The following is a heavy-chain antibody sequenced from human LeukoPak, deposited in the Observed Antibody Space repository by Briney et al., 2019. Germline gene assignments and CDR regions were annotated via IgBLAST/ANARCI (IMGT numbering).Heavy chain of an antibody. CDR1: GGSISSGSYY. CDR2: IYTSGST. Sequence: PSETLSLTCTVSGGSISSGSYYWSWIRQPAGKGLEWIGRIYTSGSTNYNPSLKSRVTISVDTSKNQFSLKLSSVTAADTAVYYCAREDSSSIDYWGQGTLVTVSS. J-gene: IGHJ4*02. CDR3: AREDSSSIDY. V-gene: IGHV4-61*02. D-gene: IGHD6-6*01.